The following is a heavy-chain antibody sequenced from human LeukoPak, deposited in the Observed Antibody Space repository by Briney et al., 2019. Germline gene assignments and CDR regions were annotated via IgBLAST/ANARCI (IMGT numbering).Heavy chain of an antibody. CDR2: IKQDGSGK. J-gene: IGHJ4*02. Sequence: GGSLRLSFAASGFIFSNSWMTWVRQAPGKGLEWVANIKQDGSGKYYVDSVKGRFTISRDNAKNSLYLQMNSLRAEDTAVYYCARSNQYYYDSGAYAETDYWGQGTLVTVSS. CDR1: GFIFSNSW. D-gene: IGHD3-22*01. CDR3: ARSNQYYYDSGAYAETDY. V-gene: IGHV3-7*01.